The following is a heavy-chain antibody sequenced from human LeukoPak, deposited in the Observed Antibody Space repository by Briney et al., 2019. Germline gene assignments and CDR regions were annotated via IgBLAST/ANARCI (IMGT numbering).Heavy chain of an antibody. D-gene: IGHD2-2*01. Sequence: SVKVSCKASGGTFSSYTISWVRQAPGQGLEWMGGIIPIFGTANYAQKFQGRVTITADESTSTAYMELSSLRSEDTAVYYCARDYCSRTSCPRPYFDYWGQGTLVTVSS. CDR2: IIPIFGTA. CDR1: GGTFSSYT. V-gene: IGHV1-69*13. J-gene: IGHJ4*02. CDR3: ARDYCSRTSCPRPYFDY.